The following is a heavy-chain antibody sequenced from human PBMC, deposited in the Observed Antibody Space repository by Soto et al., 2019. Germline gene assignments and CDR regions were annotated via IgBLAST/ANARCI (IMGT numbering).Heavy chain of an antibody. CDR2: ISGSGGST. Sequence: GESLKISCAASGFTFSSYAMSWVRQAPGKGLEWVSAISGSGGSTYYADSVKGRFTISRDNSKNTLYLQMNSLRAEDTAVYYCAKLYSSGGLFDYWGQGTLVTVSS. D-gene: IGHD5-18*01. J-gene: IGHJ4*02. CDR1: GFTFSSYA. V-gene: IGHV3-23*01. CDR3: AKLYSSGGLFDY.